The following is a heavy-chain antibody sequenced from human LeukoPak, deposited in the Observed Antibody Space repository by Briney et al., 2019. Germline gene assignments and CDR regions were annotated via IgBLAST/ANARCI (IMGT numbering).Heavy chain of an antibody. D-gene: IGHD3-22*01. Sequence: SQTLSLTCTVSGGSLTSGGYFCSWIRQHPGKGLEWIGYIYYSGSTYYNPSIKGRVTISVDASKNQFSLRLSSVTAADTAIYYCASVSYDTSLQHWGQGNLVTVSS. J-gene: IGHJ1*01. CDR2: IYYSGST. CDR3: ASVSYDTSLQH. V-gene: IGHV4-31*03. CDR1: GGSLTSGGYF.